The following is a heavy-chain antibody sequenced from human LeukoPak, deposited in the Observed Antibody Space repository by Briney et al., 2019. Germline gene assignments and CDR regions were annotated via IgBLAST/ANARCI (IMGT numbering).Heavy chain of an antibody. CDR1: GITFSNFA. Sequence: GGSLRLSCEVSGITFSNFAMAWVRQAPGKGLEWVSLITGTSGRTYYAASVKGRFIISRDNSKNTLYLQMNSLRAEDTAVYYCAKRHSGYVTLDYWGQGTLVTVSS. J-gene: IGHJ4*02. CDR2: ITGTSGRT. V-gene: IGHV3-23*01. D-gene: IGHD5-12*01. CDR3: AKRHSGYVTLDY.